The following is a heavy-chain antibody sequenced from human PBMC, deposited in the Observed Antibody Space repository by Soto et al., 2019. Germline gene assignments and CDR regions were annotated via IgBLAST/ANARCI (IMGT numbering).Heavy chain of an antibody. CDR3: ARATQKNDFNYYYGMDV. CDR1: GGSISFYY. J-gene: IGHJ6*02. V-gene: IGHV4-59*01. CDR2: IYYSGST. Sequence: QVQLQESGPGLVKPAETLSLTCTVSGGSISFYYWSWIRQPPGKGLEWIGYIYYSGSTNYNPSLKSRVTISVDTSKNQFSLKLSSVTAADKAVYYCARATQKNDFNYYYGMDVWGQGTTVTVSS. D-gene: IGHD2-21*02.